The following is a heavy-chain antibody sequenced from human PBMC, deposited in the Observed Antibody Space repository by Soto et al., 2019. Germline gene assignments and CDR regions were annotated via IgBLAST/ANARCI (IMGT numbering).Heavy chain of an antibody. CDR1: GYTFTSYD. V-gene: IGHV1-8*01. J-gene: IGHJ5*02. CDR2: MNPNSGNT. D-gene: IGHD4-17*01. Sequence: QVQLVQSGAEVKKPGASVKVSCKASGYTFTSYDINWVRQAPGQGLEYLGWMNPNSGNTGYVQKFQGRVTMTRNSSISTAYMERSSLRSEDTAVYYCARGIKYGDSSRWFDPWGQGTLVTVSS. CDR3: ARGIKYGDSSRWFDP.